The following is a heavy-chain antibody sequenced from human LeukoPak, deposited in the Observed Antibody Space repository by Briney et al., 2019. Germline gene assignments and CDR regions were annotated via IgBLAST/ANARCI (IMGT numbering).Heavy chain of an antibody. Sequence: SETLSLTCSVSGGSIGRYYWSWIRQPAGKGLEWIGRIYTSGSANYNPSLKSRVIISVDESKNQFSLRLSSVTAADTAVYYCANQGRVPDSFDIWGQGTTVTVSS. CDR1: GGSIGRYY. V-gene: IGHV4-4*07. J-gene: IGHJ3*02. CDR3: ANQGRVPDSFDI. CDR2: IYTSGSA. D-gene: IGHD3-10*01.